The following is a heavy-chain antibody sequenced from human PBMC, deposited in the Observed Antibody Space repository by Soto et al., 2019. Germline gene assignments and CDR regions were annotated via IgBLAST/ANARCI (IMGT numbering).Heavy chain of an antibody. V-gene: IGHV3-30*02. J-gene: IGHJ6*02. CDR2: IWYDGSNK. Sequence: PVVSLILSCSSSVFTFISYFIHLFLQAPGKGLEWVAVIWYDGSNKYYADSVKGRFTISIDNSKNTLYLQMNSLRAEDTDVYYCTKDGNYYGSGKEDVWGQGTTVTVSS. D-gene: IGHD3-10*01. CDR1: VFTFISYF. CDR3: TKDGNYYGSGKEDV.